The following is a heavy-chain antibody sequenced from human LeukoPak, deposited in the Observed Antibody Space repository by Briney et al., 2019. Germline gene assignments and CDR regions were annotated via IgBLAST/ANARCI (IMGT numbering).Heavy chain of an antibody. CDR1: GFTFSSFS. D-gene: IGHD7-27*01. CDR2: ISISRSYI. Sequence: GGSLRLSCAASGFTFSSFSMNWVRQAPGKGLEWVSSISISRSYIYYADSVKGRFTISRDNAKNSLYLQMNSLRAEDTAVYYCARDLFTGDRGYYFDYWGQGTLVTVSS. V-gene: IGHV3-21*01. CDR3: ARDLFTGDRGYYFDY. J-gene: IGHJ4*02.